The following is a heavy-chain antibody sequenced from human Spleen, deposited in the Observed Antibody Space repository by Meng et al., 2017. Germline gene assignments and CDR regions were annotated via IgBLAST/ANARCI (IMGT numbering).Heavy chain of an antibody. V-gene: IGHV1-18*01. CDR3: TRGTPGRSYSDY. D-gene: IGHD3-10*01. CDR2: IHPSGHP. Sequence: QVQLVQSGAEVKKPGASVKVSCKASGYTYTDYQTDWVRQAPGQGLEWMGWIHPSGHPTYAQKFQGRVTMTIDTSTTTASMELRSLRSDDTAVYYCTRGTPGRSYSDYWGPGTLVTVSS. J-gene: IGHJ4*02. CDR1: GYTYTDYQ.